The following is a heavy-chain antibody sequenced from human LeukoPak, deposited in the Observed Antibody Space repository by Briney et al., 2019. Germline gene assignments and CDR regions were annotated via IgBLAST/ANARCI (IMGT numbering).Heavy chain of an antibody. D-gene: IGHD2-8*01. V-gene: IGHV3-48*03. CDR3: AREDTGVAFDI. J-gene: IGHJ3*02. Sequence: TGGSLTLSCAASRFTFSSYEMNWVRQAPGKGLEWVSYISGSGIKHYADSVKGRFTISRDNAKNSLYLQMNSLRVEDTAVYYCAREDTGVAFDIWGRGTTVTV. CDR1: RFTFSSYE. CDR2: ISGSGIK.